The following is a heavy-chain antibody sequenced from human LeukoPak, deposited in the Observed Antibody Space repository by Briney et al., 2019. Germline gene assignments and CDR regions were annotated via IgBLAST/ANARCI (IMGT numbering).Heavy chain of an antibody. CDR1: GFTFSSYA. CDR2: ISGSGGST. J-gene: IGHJ4*02. V-gene: IGHV3-23*01. D-gene: IGHD4-11*01. CDR3: ARDPRDYLPTHFDY. Sequence: GGSLRLSCAASGFTFSSYAMSWVRQAPGKGLEWVSAISGSGGSTYYADSVKGRFTISRDNAKNTLYLQMNSLRAEDTAVYYCARDPRDYLPTHFDYWGQGTLVTVSS.